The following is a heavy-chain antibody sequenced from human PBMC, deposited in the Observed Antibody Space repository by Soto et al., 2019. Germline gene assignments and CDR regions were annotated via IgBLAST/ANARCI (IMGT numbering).Heavy chain of an antibody. D-gene: IGHD3-22*01. CDR2: IRSKAYGGTT. V-gene: IGHV3-49*04. J-gene: IGHJ3*02. CDR1: GFTFGDYA. Sequence: GSLRLSCTASGFTFGDYAMSWVRQAPGKGLEWVGFIRSKAYGGTTEYAASVKGRFTISRDDSKSIAYLQMNSLKTEDTAVYYCTSPRLPYYYDSSGYYPDAFDIWGQGTMVTVSS. CDR3: TSPRLPYYYDSSGYYPDAFDI.